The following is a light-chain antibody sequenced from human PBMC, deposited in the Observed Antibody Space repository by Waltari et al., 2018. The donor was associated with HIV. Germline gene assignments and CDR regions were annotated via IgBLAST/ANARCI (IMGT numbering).Light chain of an antibody. V-gene: IGLV2-14*01. CDR2: EVT. CDR1: YSDVGGYNY. J-gene: IGLJ2*01. Sequence: QSALTQPASVSGSPGQSITISCTGTYSDVGGYNYVSWFQQRPGKAPKLIVYEVTHRPSGVSNRFSASKSGNTASLTISGVQAEDEADYYSSSYTSSSTLVFGGGTKLTVL. CDR3: SSYTSSSTLV.